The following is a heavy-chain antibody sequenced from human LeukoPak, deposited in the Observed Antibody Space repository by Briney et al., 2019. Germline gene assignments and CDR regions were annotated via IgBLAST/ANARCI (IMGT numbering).Heavy chain of an antibody. D-gene: IGHD2-8*01. J-gene: IGHJ4*02. CDR3: ARGTNGVK. CDR1: GYSISSGYY. V-gene: IGHV4-38-2*02. CDR2: IYHSGST. Sequence: PSETLSLTCTVSGYSISSGYYWGWIRQPPGKGLEWIGSIYHSGSTYSNPSLKSRVTISVDTSKNQFSLKLSSVTAADTAVYYCARGTNGVKWGQGTLVTVSS.